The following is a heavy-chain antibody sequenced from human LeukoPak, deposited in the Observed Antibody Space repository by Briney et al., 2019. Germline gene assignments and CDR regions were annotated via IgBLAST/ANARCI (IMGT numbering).Heavy chain of an antibody. J-gene: IGHJ5*02. CDR3: AKGSGSGWYGWFAP. CDR1: RFTFSDYA. D-gene: IGHD6-19*01. Sequence: PGESLRLSCAASRFTFSDYAMYWVRQAPGKGLEWVSSIEASGGATYYADSVKGRFTISRDNSKNTFYLQMNSLRAEDTAVYYCAKGSGSGWYGWFAPWGQGTLVTVSP. V-gene: IGHV3-23*01. CDR2: IEASGGAT.